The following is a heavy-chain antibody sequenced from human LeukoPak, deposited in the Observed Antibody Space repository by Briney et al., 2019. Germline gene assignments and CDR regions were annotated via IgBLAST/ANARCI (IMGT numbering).Heavy chain of an antibody. Sequence: QPGGSLRLSCAASGFTFSLYAMNWVRQAPGKGLEWVSGINWNGGSTGYADSVKGRFTISRDNSKNTLYLQMNSLRAEDTAVYFCAKRGVVIRVILVGFHKEAYYFDSWGQGALVTVSS. D-gene: IGHD3-22*01. CDR1: GFTFSLYA. CDR3: AKRGVVIRVILVGFHKEAYYFDS. J-gene: IGHJ4*02. V-gene: IGHV3-20*04. CDR2: INWNGGST.